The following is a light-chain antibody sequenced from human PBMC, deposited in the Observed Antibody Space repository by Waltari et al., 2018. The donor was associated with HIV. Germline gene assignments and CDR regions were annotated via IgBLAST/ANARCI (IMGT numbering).Light chain of an antibody. CDR1: SGSFSTRSY. V-gene: IGLV8-61*01. CDR3: VLYMGSGISV. J-gene: IGLJ3*02. Sequence: QTVVTQEPSFSVSPGGTVTPTCGLSSGSFSTRSYPSWYQQTPGQAPRTLIYSTNTRSSGVPDRFSGSILGNKAALTITGAQADDESDYYCVLYMGSGISVFGGGTKLTVL. CDR2: STN.